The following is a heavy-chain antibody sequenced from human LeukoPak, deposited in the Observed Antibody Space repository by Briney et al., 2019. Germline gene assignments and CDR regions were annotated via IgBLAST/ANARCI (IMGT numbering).Heavy chain of an antibody. CDR2: IWHDGNNK. J-gene: IGHJ4*02. CDR3: ARDWMGSTRLAGDY. D-gene: IGHD2/OR15-2a*01. Sequence: GGSLRLSCAASGFTFNGYAMHWVRPAPGKGLEWVAVIWHDGNNKYYADSVKGRFTISRDNSKNTVYLQMNSLRAEDTAVYYCARDWMGSTRLAGDYWGQGTLVTVSS. CDR1: GFTFNGYA. V-gene: IGHV3-33*01.